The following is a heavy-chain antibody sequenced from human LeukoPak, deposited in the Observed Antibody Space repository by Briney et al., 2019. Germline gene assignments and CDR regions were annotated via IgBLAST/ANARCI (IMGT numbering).Heavy chain of an antibody. J-gene: IGHJ5*02. CDR2: ISASGGGT. CDR1: GFTFSNYA. D-gene: IGHD6-13*01. CDR3: AKLQRIAAAGEDWFDP. Sequence: GGSLRLSCAASGFTFSNYAMSWVRQAPGQGLEWVSGISASGGGTYYADSVKGRFTISRDNSKNTLYLQMNSLSAEDTAVYYSAKLQRIAAAGEDWFDPWGQGTLVTVSS. V-gene: IGHV3-23*01.